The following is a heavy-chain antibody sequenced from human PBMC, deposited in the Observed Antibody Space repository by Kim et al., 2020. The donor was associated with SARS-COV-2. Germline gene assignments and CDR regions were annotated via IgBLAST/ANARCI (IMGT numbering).Heavy chain of an antibody. J-gene: IGHJ5*02. Sequence: GGSLRLSCAASGFNFNAFDMSWVRQAPGKGLEWVSSITTDSLYIYYANSVKGRFTISRDNSRNTLYLQMNSLRAEDTAVYYCARAGANCGPLRDNWIDPWGQGTLVTVSS. CDR1: GFNFNAFD. D-gene: IGHD2-21*01. CDR2: ITTDSLYI. CDR3: ARAGANCGPLRDNWIDP. V-gene: IGHV3-21*06.